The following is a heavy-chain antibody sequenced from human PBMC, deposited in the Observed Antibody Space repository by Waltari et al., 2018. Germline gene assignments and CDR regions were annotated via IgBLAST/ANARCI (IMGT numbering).Heavy chain of an antibody. V-gene: IGHV3-7*01. CDR2: IKQDGSEK. CDR3: VTGLTTVTAKDYFDH. D-gene: IGHD4-17*01. CDR1: GMTFSNYW. J-gene: IGHJ4*02. Sequence: EVQLVESGGGSVQPGGSLRLSCAASGMTFSNYWMNWVRQGPGKGLEWVANIKQDGSEKNYVDSVEGRFSISRDNAQNSLYLQMNSLRAEDTAIYYCVTGLTTVTAKDYFDHWGQGALVTVS.